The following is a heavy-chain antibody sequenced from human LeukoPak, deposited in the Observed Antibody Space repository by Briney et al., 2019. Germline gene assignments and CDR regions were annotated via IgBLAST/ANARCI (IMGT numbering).Heavy chain of an antibody. V-gene: IGHV3-23*01. Sequence: PGGSLRLSCAASGFAFNNYAVSWVRQAPGKGLEWVSAFSGSGGSTYYADSVKGRFTISRDNSKNMVYLQMNSLRAEDTAVYYCAKDVGYCISTTCYKPFDSWGQGTLVTVSS. D-gene: IGHD2-2*02. CDR3: AKDVGYCISTTCYKPFDS. CDR2: FSGSGGST. CDR1: GFAFNNYA. J-gene: IGHJ4*02.